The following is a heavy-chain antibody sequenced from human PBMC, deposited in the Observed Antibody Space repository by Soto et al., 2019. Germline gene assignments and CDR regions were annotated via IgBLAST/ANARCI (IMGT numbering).Heavy chain of an antibody. Sequence: PSETLSLTCTVSGGSISSGGYYWSWIRQHPGKGLEWIGYIYYSGSTYYNPSLKSRVTISVDTSKNQFSLKLSSVTAADTAVYYCARAPYSSGWFDAFDIWGQGTIVTVSS. CDR1: GGSISSGGYY. D-gene: IGHD6-19*01. J-gene: IGHJ3*02. CDR2: IYYSGST. CDR3: ARAPYSSGWFDAFDI. V-gene: IGHV4-31*03.